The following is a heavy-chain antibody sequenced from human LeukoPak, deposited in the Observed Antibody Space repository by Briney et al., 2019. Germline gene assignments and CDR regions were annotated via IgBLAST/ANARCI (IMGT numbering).Heavy chain of an antibody. CDR3: WRRDYYDGSGYVQYFQN. CDR1: GFTFSNYG. V-gene: IGHV3-33*08. CDR2: IRNDGSNK. D-gene: IGHD3-22*01. Sequence: GGSLRLSCAASGFTFSNYGMHWVRQAPGKGLEWLAVIRNDGSNKYYADSVKVRFTISRDNSNNTLYLHMNSLRVKATTAYNCWRRDYYDGSGYVQYFQNCGEGRLCTVCS. J-gene: IGHJ1*01.